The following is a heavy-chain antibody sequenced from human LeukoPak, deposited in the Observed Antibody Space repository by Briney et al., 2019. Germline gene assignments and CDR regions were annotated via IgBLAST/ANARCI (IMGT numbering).Heavy chain of an antibody. D-gene: IGHD2-15*01. CDR3: ARLDCIFEGCYNH. CDR2: VSSDGTT. V-gene: IGHV4-59*08. J-gene: IGHJ4*02. Sequence: SETLSLTCTVSGGSVTSSYWNWIRQPPGKGLEWIGYVSSDGTTNYTPSLKSRLTISVDTSKNQLSLILTSVTAADTATYFCARLDCIFEGCYNHRGRGTLVTVST. CDR1: GGSVTSSY.